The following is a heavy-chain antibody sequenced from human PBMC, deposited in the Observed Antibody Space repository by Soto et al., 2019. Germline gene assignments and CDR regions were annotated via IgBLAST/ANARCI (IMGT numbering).Heavy chain of an antibody. CDR3: ARDLGGWPDY. CDR2: MSPNSGAT. J-gene: IGHJ4*02. V-gene: IGHV1-8*01. D-gene: IGHD2-15*01. CDR1: GYTFTTYD. Sequence: ASVKVSCKASGYTFTTYDINWVRQATGQGLEWLGWMSPNSGATGYAQKFQGRVTMTRDTSTSTACMELSNLRSEDTAVYYCARDLGGWPDYWGQGTLVTVSS.